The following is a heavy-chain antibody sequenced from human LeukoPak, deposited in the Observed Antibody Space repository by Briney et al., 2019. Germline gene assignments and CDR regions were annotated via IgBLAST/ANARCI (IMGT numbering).Heavy chain of an antibody. CDR2: IDYSGST. Sequence: PSETLSLTCTVSGESISGFYWTWIRQPPGKGLEWIGYIDYSGSTKYNPSLKSRATISLDTSKNQFSLKLNSVTAADTAMYYCARGSTNYYHYFDYWGQGTLVTVSS. CDR3: ARGSTNYYHYFDY. D-gene: IGHD3-10*01. V-gene: IGHV4-59*01. J-gene: IGHJ4*02. CDR1: GESISGFY.